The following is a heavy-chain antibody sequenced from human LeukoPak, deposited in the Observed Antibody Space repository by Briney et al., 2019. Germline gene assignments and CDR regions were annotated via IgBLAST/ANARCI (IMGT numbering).Heavy chain of an antibody. Sequence: ASVKVSCKASGYTFTSYGISWVRQAPGQGLEWMGGIIPIFGTANYAQKFQGRVTITADESTSTAYMELRSLRSEDTAVYYCARGGGSEEATIGRRYYYYYYMDVWGKGTTVTISS. J-gene: IGHJ6*03. D-gene: IGHD5-12*01. V-gene: IGHV1-69*13. CDR2: IIPIFGTA. CDR1: GYTFTSYG. CDR3: ARGGGSEEATIGRRYYYYYYMDV.